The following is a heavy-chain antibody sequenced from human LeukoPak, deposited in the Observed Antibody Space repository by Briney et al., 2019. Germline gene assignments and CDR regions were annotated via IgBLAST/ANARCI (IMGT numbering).Heavy chain of an antibody. D-gene: IGHD6-19*01. Sequence: SETLSLTCTVSGYSISSGYYWGWIRQPPGKGLEWIGSIYHSGSTYYNPSLKSRVTISLDTSQNQFSLILTSVTVADTAVYYCVGGYNSGWPDYWGQGTLVTVSS. J-gene: IGHJ4*02. CDR2: IYHSGST. CDR3: VGGYNSGWPDY. CDR1: GYSISSGYY. V-gene: IGHV4-38-2*02.